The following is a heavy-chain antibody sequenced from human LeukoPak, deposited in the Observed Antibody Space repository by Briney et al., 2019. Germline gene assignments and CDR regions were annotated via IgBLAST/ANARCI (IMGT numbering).Heavy chain of an antibody. J-gene: IGHJ4*02. CDR2: IYYSGST. V-gene: IGHV4-59*08. CDR3: ARHDQGQQLVPFDY. D-gene: IGHD6-13*01. CDR1: GASISGYY. Sequence: SETLSLTCTVSGASISGYYWSWLRRPPEQGLEWIGYIYYSGSTNYNPSLKSRVTISVDTSKNQFSLKLSSATAADTAVYYCARHDQGQQLVPFDYWGQGTLLTVSS.